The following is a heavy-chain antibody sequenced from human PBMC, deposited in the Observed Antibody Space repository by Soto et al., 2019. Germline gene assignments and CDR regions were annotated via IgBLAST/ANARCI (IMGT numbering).Heavy chain of an antibody. V-gene: IGHV3-74*01. CDR3: ARDRIAGSGSCDN. D-gene: IGHD3-10*01. CDR2: IKTDGSSP. J-gene: IGHJ4*02. CDR1: GFSFNNYW. Sequence: GGSLRLSCVASGFSFNNYWMHWVRQVPGKGLVWVSRIKTDGSSPNYADSVEGRFTISSDNAKNTLYLQMNGLRAEDTAVYYCARDRIAGSGSCDNWGQGTLVTVSS.